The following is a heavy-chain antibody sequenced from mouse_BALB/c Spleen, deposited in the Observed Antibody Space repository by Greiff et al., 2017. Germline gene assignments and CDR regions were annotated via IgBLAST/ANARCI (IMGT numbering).Heavy chain of an antibody. CDR3: VRDHGGAMDY. V-gene: IGHV10-3*03. J-gene: IGHJ4*01. CDR2: IRSKSNNYAT. CDR1: GFTFNTYA. Sequence: EVKLVESGGGLVQPKGSLKLSCAASGFTFNTYAMHWVCQAPGKGLEWVARIRSKSNNYATYYADSVKDRFTISRDDSQSMLYLQMNNLKTEDTAMYYCVRDHGGAMDYWGQGTSVTVSS.